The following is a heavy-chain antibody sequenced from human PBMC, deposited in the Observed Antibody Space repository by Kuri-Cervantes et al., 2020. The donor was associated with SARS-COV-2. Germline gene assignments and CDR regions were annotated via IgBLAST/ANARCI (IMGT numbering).Heavy chain of an antibody. V-gene: IGHV3-53*01. D-gene: IGHD2-2*01. J-gene: IGHJ4*02. CDR1: GFTVSSNY. CDR2: IYSGGST. CDR3: ARVRMPAYYFDY. Sequence: GGSLRLSCAASGFTVSSNYMSWVRQAPGKGLEWVSVIYSGGSTYYADSVKGRFTISRDNSKNTLYLQMNSLRAEDTAVYYCARVRMPAYYFDYWGQGTLVTVFS.